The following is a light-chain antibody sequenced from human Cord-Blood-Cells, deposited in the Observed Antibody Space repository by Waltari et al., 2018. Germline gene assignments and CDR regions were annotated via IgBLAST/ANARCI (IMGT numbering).Light chain of an antibody. J-gene: IGKJ2*01. CDR2: LGS. V-gene: IGKV2-28*01. Sequence: DIVMTQSPLSLPVTPGQPASISCRSSQSLLHSNGYNYLDWYLQKPGQSPQLLIYLGSNRASGVPYRVSGSGSGTDFTLKISRVEADDVGVYYGMQALQTPYTFGQGAKLEIK. CDR3: MQALQTPYT. CDR1: QSLLHSNGYNY.